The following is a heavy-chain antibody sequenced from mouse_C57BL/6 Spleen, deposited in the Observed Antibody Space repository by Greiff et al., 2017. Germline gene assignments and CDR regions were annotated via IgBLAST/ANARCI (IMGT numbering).Heavy chain of an antibody. V-gene: IGHV1-19*01. CDR3: ARNYDYDESAMDY. CDR2: INPYNGGT. Sequence: VQLKQSGPVLVKPGASVKMSCKASGYTFTDYYMNWVKQSHGKSLEWIGVINPYNGGTSYNQKFKGKATLTVDKSSSTAYMELNSLTSEDSAVYYCARNYDYDESAMDYWGQGTSVTVSS. J-gene: IGHJ4*01. D-gene: IGHD2-4*01. CDR1: GYTFTDYY.